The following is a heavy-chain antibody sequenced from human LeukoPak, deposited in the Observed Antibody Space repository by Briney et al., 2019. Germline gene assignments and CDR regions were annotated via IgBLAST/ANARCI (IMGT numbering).Heavy chain of an antibody. D-gene: IGHD3-9*01. CDR3: ARHVGPNDILTGYYTPHYYYYMDV. Sequence: PGESLKISCKGSGYSFTSYWIGWVRQMPGKGLEWMGIIYPGDSDTRYSPSFQGQVTISADKSISTAYLQWSSLKASDTAMYYCARHVGPNDILTGYYTPHYYYYMDVWGKGTTVTISS. CDR2: IYPGDSDT. CDR1: GYSFTSYW. J-gene: IGHJ6*03. V-gene: IGHV5-51*01.